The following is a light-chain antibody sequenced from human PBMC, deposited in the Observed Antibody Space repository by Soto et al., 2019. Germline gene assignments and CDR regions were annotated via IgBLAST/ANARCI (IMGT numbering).Light chain of an antibody. CDR3: AAWEDSLTGHV. CDR2: TND. CDR1: SSNIGRNT. V-gene: IGLV1-44*01. J-gene: IGLJ1*01. Sequence: QSVLTQPPSASGTPGQRVTISCSGSSSNIGRNTVHWYQQLPGTAPNVLIYTNDKRPSGVPDRFSGSKSGTSASLAISGLQSEDEADYTCAAWEDSLTGHVFGTGTKVTVL.